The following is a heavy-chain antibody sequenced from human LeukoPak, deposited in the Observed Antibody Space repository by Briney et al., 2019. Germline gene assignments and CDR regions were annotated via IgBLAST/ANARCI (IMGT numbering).Heavy chain of an antibody. D-gene: IGHD6-6*01. CDR3: ATQVGAARTYFDY. J-gene: IGHJ4*02. CDR2: IYYSGTT. Sequence: SETLSLTCAVCGGSIRSSSYYWGWIRQPPGKGLEWIGSIYYSGTTYYNPSLKSRVTISVDTSKNQFSLNLNSVTAADTAVYFCATQVGAARTYFDYWGQGTLVTVSS. V-gene: IGHV4-39*01. CDR1: GGSIRSSSYY.